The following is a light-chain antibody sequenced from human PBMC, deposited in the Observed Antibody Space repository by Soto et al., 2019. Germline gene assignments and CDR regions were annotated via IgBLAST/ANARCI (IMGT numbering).Light chain of an antibody. CDR3: QSYDNSLSGVL. Sequence: QSVLTQPPSVSGAPGQRVTISCSGTSSNIGAGYDVDWYQQLPGTAPRVLIYGNNRRPSGVPDRFSGSKSGTSGSLAITGLQAEDEADYYCQSYDNSLSGVLFGGGTKLTVL. J-gene: IGLJ2*01. CDR1: SSNIGAGYD. CDR2: GNN. V-gene: IGLV1-40*01.